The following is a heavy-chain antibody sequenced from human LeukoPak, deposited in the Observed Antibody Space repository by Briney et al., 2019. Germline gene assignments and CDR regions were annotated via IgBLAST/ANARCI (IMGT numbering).Heavy chain of an antibody. Sequence: PSEALSLTCTVSADSLSSGGHYWAWIRQLPGKGLESIGFIHHSGSSRHNPSLKDRVAISVDASRKQFALRLSSVTAADTAIYYCARGGNRFGGFYFDYWGQGIQVIVSS. CDR2: IHHSGSS. CDR3: ARGGNRFGGFYFDY. V-gene: IGHV4-31*03. D-gene: IGHD3-10*01. J-gene: IGHJ4*02. CDR1: ADSLSSGGHY.